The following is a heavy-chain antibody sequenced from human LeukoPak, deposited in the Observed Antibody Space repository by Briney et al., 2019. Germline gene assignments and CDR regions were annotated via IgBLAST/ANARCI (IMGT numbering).Heavy chain of an antibody. J-gene: IGHJ5*02. CDR1: GGSISSSSYY. CDR3: ARARERFDWLFRFDP. V-gene: IGHV4-39*07. CDR2: IYYSGST. Sequence: SETLSLTCTVSGGSISSSSYYWGWICQPPGKGLEWIGSIYYSGSTYYNPSLKSRVTISVDTSKNQFSLKLSSVTAADTAVYYCARARERFDWLFRFDPWGQGTLVTVSS. D-gene: IGHD3-9*01.